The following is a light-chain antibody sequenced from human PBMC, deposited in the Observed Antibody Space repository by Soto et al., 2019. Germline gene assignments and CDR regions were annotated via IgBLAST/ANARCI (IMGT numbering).Light chain of an antibody. V-gene: IGKV3-15*01. CDR3: QQYNNWPLT. CDR1: QSVSSY. J-gene: IGKJ4*01. CDR2: GAS. Sequence: EIVLTQSPATLSLSPGERATLPCRASQSVSSYLAWYQQKPGQAPRLLIYGASTRATDIPARFSGSGSGTEFTLTISSLQSEDFALYYCQQYNNWPLTFGGGTKVDIK.